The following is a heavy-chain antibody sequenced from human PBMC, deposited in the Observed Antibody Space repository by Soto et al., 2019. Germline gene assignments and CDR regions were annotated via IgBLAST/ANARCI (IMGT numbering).Heavy chain of an antibody. CDR1: GGSISSYY. CDR3: AREPGVRYPFDP. CDR2: IYYSGST. V-gene: IGHV4-59*01. D-gene: IGHD3-9*01. Sequence: QVQLQESGPGLVKPSETLSLTCTVSGGSISSYYWSWIRQPPGKGLEWIGYIYYSGSTNYNPSLTSRVTISVDTSKNQFSLKLSSVTAADTAMYYCAREPGVRYPFDPWGQGTLVTVSS. J-gene: IGHJ5*02.